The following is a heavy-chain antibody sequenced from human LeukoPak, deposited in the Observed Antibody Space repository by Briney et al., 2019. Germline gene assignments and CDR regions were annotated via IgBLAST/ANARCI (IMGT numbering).Heavy chain of an antibody. D-gene: IGHD3-3*01. V-gene: IGHV4-59*02. J-gene: IGHJ6*02. CDR2: MYYSGST. CDR1: GGSVSSHY. CDR3: ARLTSGHYYGMDV. Sequence: SETLSLTCTVSGGSVSSHYWTWIRQPPGKGLEWIAFMYYSGSTNYNPSLKSRATISLDTAKNQLSLKVSSVTAADTAVYYCARLTSGHYYGMDVWSQGTTVIVS.